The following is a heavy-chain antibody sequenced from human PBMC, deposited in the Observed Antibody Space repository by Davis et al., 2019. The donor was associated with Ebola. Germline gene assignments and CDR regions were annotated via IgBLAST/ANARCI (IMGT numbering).Heavy chain of an antibody. Sequence: SETLSLTCTVSGGYISGYYWSWIRQPPGKGLEWIGNLYHGGGTNYSPSLKSRLTISVDTSKNQFSLELSSVTAADTAVYYCARVLYYYDSSDYNTGGFDYWGQGTLVTVSS. V-gene: IGHV4-59*08. CDR1: GGYISGYY. D-gene: IGHD3-22*01. CDR3: ARVLYYYDSSDYNTGGFDY. CDR2: LYHGGGT. J-gene: IGHJ4*02.